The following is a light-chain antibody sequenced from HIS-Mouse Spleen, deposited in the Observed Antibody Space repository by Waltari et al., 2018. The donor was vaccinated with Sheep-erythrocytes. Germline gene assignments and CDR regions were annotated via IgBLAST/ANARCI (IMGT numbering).Light chain of an antibody. V-gene: IGLV3-1*01. J-gene: IGLJ2*01. CDR1: KLGDKY. CDR3: QAWDSSTAV. Sequence: SYELTQPPSVSVSPGQTASITCSGDKLGDKYACWYQQKPGQSPVLVIYQNSKRPSGIQSRFSGANAGNTATRTISGTQAMDEADYYCQAWDSSTAVFGGGTKLTVL. CDR2: QNS.